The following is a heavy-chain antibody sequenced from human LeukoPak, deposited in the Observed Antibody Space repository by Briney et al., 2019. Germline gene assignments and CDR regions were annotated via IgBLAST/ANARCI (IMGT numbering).Heavy chain of an antibody. CDR3: ARELGGGTTREDWFDP. CDR1: GYTFTDYH. Sequence: GASVKVPCKASGYTFTDYHMHWVRQAPGQGLEWMGWINPDSGGTNYAQNFQGRVTMTRDTSISTAYMELYSLRSDDTAVYYCARELGGGTTREDWFDPWGQGTLVTVSS. CDR2: INPDSGGT. V-gene: IGHV1-2*02. J-gene: IGHJ5*02. D-gene: IGHD1-1*01.